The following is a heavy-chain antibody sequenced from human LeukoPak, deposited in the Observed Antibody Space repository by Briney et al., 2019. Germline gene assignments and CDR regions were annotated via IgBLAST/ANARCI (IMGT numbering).Heavy chain of an antibody. CDR2: TAGSGISK. J-gene: IGHJ4*02. CDR3: ARLPTFYYDSSGYHYDY. Sequence: GGSLRLSCVASGFTFYNYAMSWVRQAPGRGLEWASTTAGSGISKDYADSVKGRFTISKDKSKNTLYLQMDNLRAEDTGVYFCARLPTFYYDSSGYHYDYWGQGTLVTVSS. D-gene: IGHD3-22*01. V-gene: IGHV3-23*05. CDR1: GFTFYNYA.